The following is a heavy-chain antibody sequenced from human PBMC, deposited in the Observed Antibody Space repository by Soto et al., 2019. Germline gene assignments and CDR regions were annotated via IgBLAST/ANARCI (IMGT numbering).Heavy chain of an antibody. CDR2: ISDSGGST. V-gene: IGHV3-23*01. CDR3: AKDQCTTPTRCGGRNY. D-gene: IGHD3-16*01. CDR1: GFTFTSYA. Sequence: EVLLLESGGGLVQPGGSLRLSCAASGFTFTSYAMSWVRQSPGKGLEWVSGISDSGGSTYYADSVKGRFTISRDNSKNTLYLQMTSLGAEDTAVYYGAKDQCTTPTRCGGRNYWGREPRSPSPQ. J-gene: IGHJ4*02.